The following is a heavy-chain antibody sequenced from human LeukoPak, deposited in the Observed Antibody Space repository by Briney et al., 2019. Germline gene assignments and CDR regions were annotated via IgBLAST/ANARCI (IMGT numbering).Heavy chain of an antibody. Sequence: PSETLSLTCAVSGDSMSSGGFSWSWIRQPPGKGLEWIAYIYYRGSTNYNPSLKSRVNISVDTSKNQFSPKLNSVTAADTAVYYCARTYRRGGNWFDPWGQGTLVTVSS. CDR3: ARTYRRGGNWFDP. CDR1: GDSMSSGGFS. CDR2: IYYRGST. V-gene: IGHV4-30-4*07. D-gene: IGHD2-15*01. J-gene: IGHJ5*02.